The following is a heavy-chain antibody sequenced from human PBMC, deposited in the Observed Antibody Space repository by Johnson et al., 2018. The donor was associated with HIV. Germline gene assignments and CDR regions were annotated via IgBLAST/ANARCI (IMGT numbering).Heavy chain of an antibody. CDR1: GFIFSDYY. Sequence: QVQVVESGGGLVKPGGSLRLSCAASGFIFSDYYMSWIRQAPGKGLEWVSYISSSANTIYYADSVKGRFTISRDNAKNSLYLQMNSLRAEDTAVYYCAKDQWSSSWTNDAFDFWGQGTMVTVSS. J-gene: IGHJ3*01. CDR3: AKDQWSSSWTNDAFDF. CDR2: ISSSANTI. V-gene: IGHV3-11*04. D-gene: IGHD6-13*01.